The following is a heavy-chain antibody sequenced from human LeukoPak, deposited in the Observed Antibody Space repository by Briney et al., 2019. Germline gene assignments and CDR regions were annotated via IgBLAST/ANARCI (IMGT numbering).Heavy chain of an antibody. Sequence: PGRSLRLSCAASGFTFSSHGMHWVRQAPGKGLEWVAVIWSDGSSKHYADSVKGRFTISRDNSKNTLYLQMNSLRAEDTALYYCARGQPPSYYDMDVWGQGTTVTVSS. CDR1: GFTFSSHG. V-gene: IGHV3-33*01. J-gene: IGHJ6*02. D-gene: IGHD6-13*01. CDR3: ARGQPPSYYDMDV. CDR2: IWSDGSSK.